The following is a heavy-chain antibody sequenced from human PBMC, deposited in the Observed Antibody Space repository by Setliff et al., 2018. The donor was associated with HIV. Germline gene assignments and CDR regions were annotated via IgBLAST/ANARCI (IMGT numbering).Heavy chain of an antibody. J-gene: IGHJ5*02. CDR2: INPHSGGT. CDR3: ATDVGVVTAHNWFDP. V-gene: IGHV1-2*02. D-gene: IGHD2-21*02. Sequence: ASVKVSCKASGYTFTGYYMHWVRQAPGQGLEWMGWINPHSGGTKYAQKFQGRVTMTRDTSTSTAYMELSSLRSDDTAVYYCATDVGVVTAHNWFDPWGQGTLVTVSS. CDR1: GYTFTGYY.